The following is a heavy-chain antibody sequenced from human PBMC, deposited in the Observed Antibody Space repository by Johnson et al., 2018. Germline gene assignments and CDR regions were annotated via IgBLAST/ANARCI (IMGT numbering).Heavy chain of an antibody. CDR1: GFTLSGSA. J-gene: IGHJ1*01. CDR3: TGLRDDFHY. Sequence: VQLQESGGGLVQXGESLEVSCVGSGFTLSGSAMHWVRQAPGKGLEWVGRITMQPTGYGTLYAASLKGRFVISRDNSKNTVYLEMSSLKNEDTAVYYCTGLRDDFHYWGQGTLVTVSS. V-gene: IGHV3-73*02. CDR2: ITMQPTGYGT. D-gene: IGHD3-3*01.